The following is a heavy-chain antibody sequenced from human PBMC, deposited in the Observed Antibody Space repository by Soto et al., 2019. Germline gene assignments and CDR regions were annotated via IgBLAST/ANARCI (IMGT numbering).Heavy chain of an antibody. CDR2: IIPIFGTA. J-gene: IGHJ5*02. CDR1: GCTFSSYA. V-gene: IGHV1-69*13. CDR3: ARDRGPSSGYYPYWFDP. D-gene: IGHD3-22*01. Sequence: SVKVSCKASGCTFSSYAITWVRQAPGQGLEWMGGIIPIFGTANYAQKFQGRVTITADESTSTAYMELSSLRSEDTAVYYCARDRGPSSGYYPYWFDPWGQGTLVTVSS.